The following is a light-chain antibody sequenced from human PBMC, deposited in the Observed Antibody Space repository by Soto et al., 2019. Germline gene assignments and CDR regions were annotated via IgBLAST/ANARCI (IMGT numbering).Light chain of an antibody. Sequence: QSVLTQPPSASGTPGQRVTISCSGSNSNIGRNTVNWYQQLPGTAPKLLIYRNNQRPSGVPDRFSGSKSGTSASLAISGLQSDDESDYYCASWDDGLTGYVFGTGTKXT. CDR2: RNN. CDR3: ASWDDGLTGYV. J-gene: IGLJ1*01. V-gene: IGLV1-44*01. CDR1: NSNIGRNT.